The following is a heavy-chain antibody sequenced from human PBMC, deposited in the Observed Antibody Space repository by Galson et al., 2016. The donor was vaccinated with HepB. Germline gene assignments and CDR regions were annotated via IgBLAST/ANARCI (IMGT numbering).Heavy chain of an antibody. CDR3: IPTVSLWSGPYGIQV. V-gene: IGHV3-15*01. D-gene: IGHD3-3*01. CDR2: IKSKTDGGKT. J-gene: IGHJ6*02. CDR1: GFTFSNAW. Sequence: SLRLSCAASGFTFSNAWMTWVRQAPGKGLEWVGHIKSKTDGGKTEHAAPVKGRFTISRDDSKNTLYLEMNSLKIEDTAVYYCIPTVSLWSGPYGIQVWGQGTTVTVSS.